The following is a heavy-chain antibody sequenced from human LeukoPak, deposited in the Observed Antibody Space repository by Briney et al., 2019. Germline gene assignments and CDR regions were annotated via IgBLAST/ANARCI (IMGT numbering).Heavy chain of an antibody. J-gene: IGHJ5*02. D-gene: IGHD4-17*01. CDR1: GFTFSDYS. CDR3: ARVGDRGLRYGWFDP. Sequence: GGSLRLSCAASGFTFSDYSMNWVRQAPGKGLEWVSSISSTSSYIYYADSVKGRFTISRDNAKNSLYLQMNSLRAEDTAVYYCARVGDRGLRYGWFDPWGQGTLVTVFS. CDR2: ISSTSSYI. V-gene: IGHV3-21*01.